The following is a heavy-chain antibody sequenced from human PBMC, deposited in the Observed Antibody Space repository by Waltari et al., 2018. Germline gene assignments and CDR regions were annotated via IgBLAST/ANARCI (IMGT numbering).Heavy chain of an antibody. J-gene: IGHJ4*02. Sequence: EVKLVESGGALVQPGGSMKLYCAASGPTPRDYAIHRVRQASGKGLEWVGRIRSRFKDDETAYAESAQGRFTISRDDSKNTAYLEMNSLKTDDTAVYYCIRPFEMGIDWGQGTQVTVSS. CDR3: IRPFEMGID. V-gene: IGHV3-73*01. CDR2: IRSRFKDDET. CDR1: GPTPRDYA. D-gene: IGHD7-27*01.